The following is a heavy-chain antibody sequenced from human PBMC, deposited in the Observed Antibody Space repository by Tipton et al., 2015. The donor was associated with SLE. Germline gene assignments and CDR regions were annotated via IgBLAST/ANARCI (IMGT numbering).Heavy chain of an antibody. V-gene: IGHV4-4*08. CDR3: ARQGGRQWFDP. D-gene: IGHD3-16*01. Sequence: TLSLTCTVSGGSISSYYWSWIRQPPGKGLEWIGYIYTSGSTSYNPSLKNRVTISVDTSKNQFSLNLSSVTAADTAVYYCARQGGRQWFDPWGQGTLVTVSS. CDR2: IYTSGST. J-gene: IGHJ5*02. CDR1: GGSISSYY.